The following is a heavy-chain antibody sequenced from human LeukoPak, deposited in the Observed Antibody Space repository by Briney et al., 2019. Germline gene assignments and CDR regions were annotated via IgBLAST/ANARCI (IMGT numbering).Heavy chain of an antibody. V-gene: IGHV4-4*07. CDR2: IYTSGST. Sequence: SETLSLTCTVSGGSISSYYWSWIRQLAGKGLEWIGRIYTSGSTNYNPSLKSRVTMSVDTSKNQFSLKLSSVTAADTAVYYCARGGLEMATTDYYYYGMDVWGQGTTVTGFS. D-gene: IGHD5-24*01. J-gene: IGHJ6*02. CDR3: ARGGLEMATTDYYYYGMDV. CDR1: GGSISSYY.